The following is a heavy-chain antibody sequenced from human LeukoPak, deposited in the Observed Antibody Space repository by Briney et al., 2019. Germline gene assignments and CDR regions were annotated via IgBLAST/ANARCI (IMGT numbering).Heavy chain of an antibody. CDR1: GFTFSSYA. V-gene: IGHV3-30*01. CDR3: ARDWRYCSSTSCPTDAFDI. J-gene: IGHJ3*02. D-gene: IGHD2-2*01. Sequence: PGGSLRLSCAASGFTFSSYAMHWVRQAPGKGLEWMAVISYDGSNKYYADSVKGRFTISRDNSKNTLYLQMNSLRAEDTAVYYCARDWRYCSSTSCPTDAFDIWGQGTMVTVSS. CDR2: ISYDGSNK.